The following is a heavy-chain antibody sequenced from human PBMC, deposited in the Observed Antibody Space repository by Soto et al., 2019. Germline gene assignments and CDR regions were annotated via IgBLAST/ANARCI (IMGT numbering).Heavy chain of an antibody. CDR3: ARLVYDTRLNYMHFDF. V-gene: IGHV4-4*02. J-gene: IGHJ4*02. D-gene: IGHD3-10*01. CDR1: GVSISSGNW. Sequence: SETLSLTCAVSGVSISSGNWWTWVRQSPQRGLEYIGEIFHDGTANYYPSFERRVAISVDTSKNQFSLKLTSVTAADTAIYFCARLVYDTRLNYMHFDFWGQGTLVTVSS. CDR2: IFHDGTA.